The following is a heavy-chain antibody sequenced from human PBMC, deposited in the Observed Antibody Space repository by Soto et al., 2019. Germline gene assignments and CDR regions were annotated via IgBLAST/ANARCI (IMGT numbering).Heavy chain of an antibody. CDR2: ISGTRGRQRNT. D-gene: IGHD5-12*01. Sequence: GGSLRLSCAASGFIFSDYAMTWVRQAPGKGLEWVSTISGTRGRQRNTFYTASVKGRFTVTRDNSKNTLFLQMNSLRVEDTAVYYCAKTMSRLGGYDMNWLAPSGQGTLVTVSS. V-gene: IGHV3-23*01. CDR1: GFIFSDYA. CDR3: AKTMSRLGGYDMNWLAP. J-gene: IGHJ5*02.